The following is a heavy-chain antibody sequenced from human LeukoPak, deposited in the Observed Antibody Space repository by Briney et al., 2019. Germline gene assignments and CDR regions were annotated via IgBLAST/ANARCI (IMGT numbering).Heavy chain of an antibody. D-gene: IGHD2-15*01. J-gene: IGHJ5*02. CDR2: IIPIFGTA. CDR1: GYTFTSYG. CDR3: ARDHRDIVVVVAATPGWFDP. Sequence: GAPVKVSCKASGYTFTSYGISWVRQAPGQGLEWMGGIIPIFGTANYAQKFQGRVTITADESTSTAYMELSSLRSEDTAVYYCARDHRDIVVVVAATPGWFDPWGQGTLVTVSS. V-gene: IGHV1-69*13.